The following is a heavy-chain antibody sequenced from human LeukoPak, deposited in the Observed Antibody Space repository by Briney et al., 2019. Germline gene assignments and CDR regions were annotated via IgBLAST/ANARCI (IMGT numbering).Heavy chain of an antibody. D-gene: IGHD3-22*01. CDR1: GYTFTGYY. J-gene: IGHJ3*02. CDR3: ACLTTADAFDI. Sequence: ASVKVSCKASGYTFTGYYMHWVRQATGQGLEWMGWMNPNSGNTGYAQKFQGRVTMTRNTSISTAYMELSSLRSEDTAVYYCACLTTADAFDIWGQGTMVTVSS. V-gene: IGHV1-8*02. CDR2: MNPNSGNT.